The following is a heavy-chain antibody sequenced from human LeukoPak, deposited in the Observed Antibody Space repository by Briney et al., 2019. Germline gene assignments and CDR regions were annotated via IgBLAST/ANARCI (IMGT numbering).Heavy chain of an antibody. D-gene: IGHD6-13*01. Sequence: GGSLRLSCAASGFTFSSYSMNWVRQAPGKGLEWVSYISSSSSTIYYADSVKGRFTISRDNAKNSLYLEIDSLRAEDTAVYHCAREAGMAAAGSHDAFDIWGQGTMVTVSS. V-gene: IGHV3-48*04. CDR1: GFTFSSYS. CDR3: AREAGMAAAGSHDAFDI. CDR2: ISSSSSTI. J-gene: IGHJ3*02.